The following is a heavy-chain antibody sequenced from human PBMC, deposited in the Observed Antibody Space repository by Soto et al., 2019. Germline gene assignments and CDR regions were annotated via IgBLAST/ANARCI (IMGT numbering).Heavy chain of an antibody. D-gene: IGHD6-19*01. Sequence: QVQLVQSGAEVKKPGSSVKVSCKASGGTFSSYAISWVRQAPGQGLEWMGGIIPLFGTANYAQKFQGRVTITADESTSPAYMELSRLRSGDTAVYYCARLPVADLYRDYWGQGTLVTVSS. CDR2: IIPLFGTA. CDR1: GGTFSSYA. CDR3: ARLPVADLYRDY. V-gene: IGHV1-69*12. J-gene: IGHJ4*02.